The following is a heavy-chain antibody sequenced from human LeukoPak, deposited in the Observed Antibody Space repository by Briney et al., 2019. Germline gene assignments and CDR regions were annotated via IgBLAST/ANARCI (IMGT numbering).Heavy chain of an antibody. J-gene: IGHJ1*01. V-gene: IGHV4-61*01. CDR3: ARSGGLYTSTWYFHH. CDR2: MYSSGST. CDR1: GGSVSRGYYH. Sequence: SETLSLTCTVSGGSVSRGYYHWSWIRQPPGKGLEWIGYMYSSGSTSYSYNPSLKSRVTISVDTSKNQFSLRLSSVTAADTAVYYCARSGGLYTSTWYFHHWGQGTLVTVSS. D-gene: IGHD6-13*01.